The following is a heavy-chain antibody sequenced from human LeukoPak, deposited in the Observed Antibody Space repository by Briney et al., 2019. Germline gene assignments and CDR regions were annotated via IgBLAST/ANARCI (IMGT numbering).Heavy chain of an antibody. CDR3: ARGCNIVVVVGGFDY. D-gene: IGHD2-15*01. J-gene: IGHJ4*02. Sequence: SETLSLTCAVYWGSFSGYYLSWIRQPPRKGLEGIGEINHIGSTNYNPSLKRRVTISVDTSKNQFSLKLSSVTDADTDVYYCARGCNIVVVVGGFDYWGQGTLVTVSS. V-gene: IGHV4-34*01. CDR1: WGSFSGYY. CDR2: INHIGST.